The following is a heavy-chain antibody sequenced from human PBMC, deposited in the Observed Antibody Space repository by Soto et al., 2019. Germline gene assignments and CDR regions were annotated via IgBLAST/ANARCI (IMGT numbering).Heavy chain of an antibody. CDR1: GGSISSYY. CDR2: IYYSGST. CDR3: ATPPEGWHSYGPFNWFDP. D-gene: IGHD5-18*01. Sequence: QVQLQESGPGLVKPSETLSLTCTVSGGSISSYYWSWIRQPPGKGLEWIGYIYYSGSTNYNPSLKSRVTISIDTSKNQFSLKLSSVTAADTAVYYWATPPEGWHSYGPFNWFDPWGQGSLVTVSS. J-gene: IGHJ5*02. V-gene: IGHV4-59*08.